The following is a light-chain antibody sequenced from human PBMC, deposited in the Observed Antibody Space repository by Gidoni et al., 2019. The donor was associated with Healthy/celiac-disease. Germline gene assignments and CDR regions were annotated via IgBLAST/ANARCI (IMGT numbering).Light chain of an antibody. Sequence: QSVLTQPPSVSGAPGQRDTISCPGSSSNIGAGYDVHWYQQLPGTAPKLLLYGNSNRPSGVPDRFSGSKSGTSASLAITGLQAEDEADYYCQSYDSSLSGSGVFGGGTKLTVL. J-gene: IGLJ3*02. CDR2: GNS. CDR3: QSYDSSLSGSGV. V-gene: IGLV1-40*01. CDR1: SSNIGAGYD.